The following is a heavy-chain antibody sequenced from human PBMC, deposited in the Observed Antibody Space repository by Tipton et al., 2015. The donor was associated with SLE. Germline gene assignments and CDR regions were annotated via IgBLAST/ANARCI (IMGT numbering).Heavy chain of an antibody. V-gene: IGHV4-59*08. CDR2: IYYSGST. CDR3: ARHGASGNHRSALDF. Sequence: LRLSCTVSGGSLSSYYWSRIRQPPGKGLEWIGQIYYSGSTSYDPSLQSRVSISLDTSKNQFSLRLSSVTAADTAVYYCARHGASGNHRSALDFWGQGTLVTVSS. J-gene: IGHJ4*02. D-gene: IGHD3-16*02. CDR1: GGSLSSYY.